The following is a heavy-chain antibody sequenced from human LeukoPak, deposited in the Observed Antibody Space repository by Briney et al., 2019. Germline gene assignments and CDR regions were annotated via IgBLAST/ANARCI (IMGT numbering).Heavy chain of an antibody. J-gene: IGHJ4*02. CDR2: ISGSGGST. CDR3: AYTMDSHYFDY. V-gene: IGHV3-23*01. Sequence: SGGSLRLSCAASGXTFNHYAMSWVRQAPGKGREWVSAISGSGGSTYYADSVKGRFTISRDNSKNTLYLQMNSLRAEDTAVYYCAYTMDSHYFDYWGQGTLVTVSS. CDR1: GXTFNHYA. D-gene: IGHD3-10*01.